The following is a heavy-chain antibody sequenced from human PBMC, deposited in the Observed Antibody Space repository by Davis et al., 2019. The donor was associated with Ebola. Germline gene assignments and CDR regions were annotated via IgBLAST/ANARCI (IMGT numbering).Heavy chain of an antibody. Sequence: GSLRLSCAVYSGSFSGYYWSWIRQPPGKGLEWIGEINHSGSTNYNPSLKSRVTISVDTSKNQFSLKLSSVTAADTAVYYCARGDIVVVGVFDPWGQGTLVTVSS. D-gene: IGHD2-2*01. CDR3: ARGDIVVVGVFDP. CDR1: SGSFSGYY. CDR2: INHSGST. J-gene: IGHJ5*02. V-gene: IGHV4-34*01.